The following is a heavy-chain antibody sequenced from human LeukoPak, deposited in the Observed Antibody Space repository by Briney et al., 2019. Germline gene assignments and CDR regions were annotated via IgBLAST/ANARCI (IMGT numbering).Heavy chain of an antibody. CDR3: ARGTVGAGKVDY. CDR1: GFTVSSNY. D-gene: IGHD3-16*01. J-gene: IGHJ4*02. CDR2: IYTVGST. V-gene: IGHV3-53*01. Sequence: GGSLRLSCAASGFTVSSNYMSWVRQAPGKGLEWVSVIYTVGSTFYADSVKGRFTISRDNSKNTLYLEMNSLRAEDTAVYYCARGTVGAGKVDYWGQGTLVTVSS.